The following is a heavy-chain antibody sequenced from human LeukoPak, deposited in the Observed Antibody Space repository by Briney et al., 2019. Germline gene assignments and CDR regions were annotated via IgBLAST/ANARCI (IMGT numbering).Heavy chain of an antibody. CDR2: ISGGGVST. J-gene: IGHJ4*02. Sequence: GGSLRLSCAASGFTFSSYAMSWVRQAPEKGLQWVSAISGGGVSTYYADSVRGRFTISRDNSKNTLYLQMNSLRAEDTAVYYCARKVAAPDYWGQGTLVTVSS. CDR3: ARKVAAPDY. CDR1: GFTFSSYA. V-gene: IGHV3-23*01. D-gene: IGHD6-19*01.